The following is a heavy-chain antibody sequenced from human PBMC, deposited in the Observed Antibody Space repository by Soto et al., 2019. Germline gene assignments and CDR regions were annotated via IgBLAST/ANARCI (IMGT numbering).Heavy chain of an antibody. V-gene: IGHV1-69*13. CDR1: GGTFSSYA. CDR3: ARDSGDGYNYSGLGYYYGMDV. D-gene: IGHD5-12*01. J-gene: IGHJ6*02. Sequence: SVKVSCKASGGTFSSYAISWVRQAPGQGLEWMGGIIPIFGTANYAQKFQGRVTITADESTSTAYMELSSLRSEDTAVYYCARDSGDGYNYSGLGYYYGMDVWRQGTTVTVSS. CDR2: IIPIFGTA.